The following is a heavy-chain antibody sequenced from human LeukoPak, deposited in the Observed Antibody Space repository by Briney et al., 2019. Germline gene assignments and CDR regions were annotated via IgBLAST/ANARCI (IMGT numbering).Heavy chain of an antibody. CDR3: ARGGVIVVVPDNWFDP. Sequence: ASVKVSCKASGYTFTVYYMHWVRQAPGQGLEWMGRINPNSGGTNYAQKFQGRVTMTRDTSISTAYMELSRLRSDDTAVYYCARGGVIVVVPDNWFDPWGQGTLVTVSS. J-gene: IGHJ5*02. CDR1: GYTFTVYY. CDR2: INPNSGGT. V-gene: IGHV1-2*06. D-gene: IGHD2-2*01.